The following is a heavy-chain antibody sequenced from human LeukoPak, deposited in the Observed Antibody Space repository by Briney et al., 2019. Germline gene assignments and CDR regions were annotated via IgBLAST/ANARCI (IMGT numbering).Heavy chain of an antibody. CDR3: AKRGVTGYKEGFDY. J-gene: IGHJ4*02. D-gene: IGHD3-9*01. CDR2: ISGSGGST. V-gene: IGHV3-23*01. CDR1: GFTFSNYN. Sequence: GGSLRLSCAASGFTFSNYNIHWVRQAPGKGLEWVSAISGSGGSTYYADSVKGRFTISRDNSKNTLYLQMNSLRAEDTAVYYCAKRGVTGYKEGFDYWGQGTLVTVSS.